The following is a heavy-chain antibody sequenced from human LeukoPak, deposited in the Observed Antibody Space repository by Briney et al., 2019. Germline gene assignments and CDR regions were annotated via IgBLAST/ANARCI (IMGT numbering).Heavy chain of an antibody. V-gene: IGHV4-4*02. J-gene: IGHJ5*02. CDR3: ARGGLNPMTTATGVNWFDP. D-gene: IGHD4-11*01. CDR2: IYHSGST. Sequence: PSGTLSLTCAVSGGSISSSNWWSWVRQPPGKGLEWIGEIYHSGSTNYNPSLKSRVTISVDKSKNQFSLKLSSVTAADTAVYYCARGGLNPMTTATGVNWFDPWGQGTLVTVSS. CDR1: GGSISSSNW.